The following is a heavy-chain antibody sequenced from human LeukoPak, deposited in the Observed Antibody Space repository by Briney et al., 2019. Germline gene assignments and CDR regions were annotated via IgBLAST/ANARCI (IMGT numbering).Heavy chain of an antibody. CDR2: IYYSGST. CDR3: ARDRGYYDSSGGPVDY. D-gene: IGHD3-22*01. Sequence: PSQTLSLTCTVSGGSISSGGYYWSWIRQHPGKGLEWIGYIYYSGSTYYNPSLKSRVTISVDTPKNQFSLKLSSVTAADTAVYYCARDRGYYDSSGGPVDYWGQGTLVTVSS. J-gene: IGHJ4*02. CDR1: GGSISSGGYY. V-gene: IGHV4-31*03.